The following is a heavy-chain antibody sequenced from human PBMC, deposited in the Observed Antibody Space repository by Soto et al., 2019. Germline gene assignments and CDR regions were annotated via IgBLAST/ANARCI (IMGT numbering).Heavy chain of an antibody. V-gene: IGHV6-1*01. CDR2: TYYRSKWYN. CDR3: ARDADYYDSSGYYPKYYFDY. J-gene: IGHJ4*02. D-gene: IGHD3-22*01. Sequence: PSQTLSLTCAISGDSVSSNCAAWNWIRQSPSRGLEWLGRTYYRSKWYNDYAVSVKSRITINPDTSKNQFSLQLNSVTPEDTAVYYCARDADYYDSSGYYPKYYFDYWGQGTLVTVSS. CDR1: GDSVSSNCAA.